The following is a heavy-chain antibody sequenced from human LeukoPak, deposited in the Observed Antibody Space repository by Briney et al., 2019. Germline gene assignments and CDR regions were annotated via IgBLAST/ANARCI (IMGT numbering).Heavy chain of an antibody. CDR3: ARVGRVRGVPVFDP. V-gene: IGHV1-18*01. J-gene: IGHJ5*02. D-gene: IGHD3-10*01. CDR2: ISAYNGNT. CDR1: GYTFTSYG. Sequence: ASVKVSCKASGYTFTSYGISWVRQAPGQGLEWMGWISAYNGNTNYAQKLQGRVTMTTDTSTSTAYMELSSLRSEDTAVYYCARVGRVRGVPVFDPWGQGTLSPSPQ.